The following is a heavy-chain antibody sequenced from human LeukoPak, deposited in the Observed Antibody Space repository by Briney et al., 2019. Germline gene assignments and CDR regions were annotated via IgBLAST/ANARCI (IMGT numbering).Heavy chain of an antibody. D-gene: IGHD6-19*01. CDR3: ARTTPATGWYLYH. CDR1: GGSISSSSYY. J-gene: IGHJ5*02. Sequence: SETLSLTCTVSGGSISSSSYYWGWIRQPPGKGLEWIGSIYYSGSTYYNPSLKSRVSISIDTSKTQFSLRLTSVTAADTAVYYCARTTPATGWYLYHWGQGTLVTVSS. CDR2: IYYSGST. V-gene: IGHV4-39*07.